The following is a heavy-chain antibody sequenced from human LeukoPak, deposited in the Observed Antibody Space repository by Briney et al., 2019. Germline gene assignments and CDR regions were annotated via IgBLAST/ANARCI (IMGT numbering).Heavy chain of an antibody. V-gene: IGHV1-69*04. CDR3: ARGSIAAAAGHFDY. CDR1: GGTFSSYA. D-gene: IGHD6-13*01. J-gene: IGHJ4*02. CDR2: TIPIFGIA. Sequence: SVNVSCKASGGTFSSYAISWVRQAPGQGLEWMGRTIPIFGIANYAQKFQGRVTITADKSTSTAYMELSSLRSEDTAVYYCARGSIAAAAGHFDYWGQGTLVTVSS.